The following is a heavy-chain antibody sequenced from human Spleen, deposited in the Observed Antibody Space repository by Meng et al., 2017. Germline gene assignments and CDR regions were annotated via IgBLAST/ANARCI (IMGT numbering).Heavy chain of an antibody. J-gene: IGHJ4*02. CDR2: IYYSGTT. CDR3: ARVAYRWGGDCSYFDY. Sequence: QLQLQESGPGLVKPSETLSLPCSVSGGSLTSSNYFWGWIRQPPGKGLDWIGNIYYSGTTYYSPSLKSRVTISVDTSKNQLSLKLSSVTAADTAVYYCARVAYRWGGDCSYFDYWGQGTLVTVSS. CDR1: GGSLTSSNYF. V-gene: IGHV4-39*01. D-gene: IGHD2-21*02.